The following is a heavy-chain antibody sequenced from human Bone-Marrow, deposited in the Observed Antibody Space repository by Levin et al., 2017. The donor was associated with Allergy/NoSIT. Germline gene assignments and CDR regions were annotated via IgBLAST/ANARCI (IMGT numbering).Heavy chain of an antibody. CDR3: TTDSNRIVVVPAANGYYFDY. J-gene: IGHJ4*02. V-gene: IGHV3-15*01. D-gene: IGHD2-2*01. CDR1: GFTFSNAW. Sequence: GESLKISCAASGFTFSNAWMSWVRQAPGKGLEWVGRIKSKTYDGTTDYPAPVQGRFTISRDESNNTLYLQMNSLKTEDTAVYYCTTDSNRIVVVPAANGYYFDYWGQGTLVTVSS. CDR2: IKSKTYDGTT.